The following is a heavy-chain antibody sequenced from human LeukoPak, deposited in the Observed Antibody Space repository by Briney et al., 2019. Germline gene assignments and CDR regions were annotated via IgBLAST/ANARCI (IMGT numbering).Heavy chain of an antibody. CDR2: INHSGST. CDR1: GGSFSGYH. CDR3: ARRLSRVAYSSSSFDP. V-gene: IGHV4-34*01. D-gene: IGHD6-13*01. J-gene: IGHJ5*02. Sequence: PSETLSLTCAVYGGSFSGYHWSWIRQPPGKGLEWIGEINHSGSTNYNPSLKSRVTISVDTSKNQFSLKLSSVTAADTAVYYCARRLSRVAYSSSSFDPWGQGTLVTVSS.